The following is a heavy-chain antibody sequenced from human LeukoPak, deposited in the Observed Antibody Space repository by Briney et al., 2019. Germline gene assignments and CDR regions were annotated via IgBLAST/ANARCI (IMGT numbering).Heavy chain of an antibody. V-gene: IGHV3-21*01. CDR1: RFTFSSYT. Sequence: GGSLRLSCAASRFTFSSYTMHWIRQAPGKGLEWVSSISGSNSYIFYADSVKGRFTVSRDNAKDSLYLQMNSLRAEDTAVYYCARALTTLTYEGYWGQGTLVTVSS. D-gene: IGHD1-1*01. CDR2: ISGSNSYI. CDR3: ARALTTLTYEGY. J-gene: IGHJ4*02.